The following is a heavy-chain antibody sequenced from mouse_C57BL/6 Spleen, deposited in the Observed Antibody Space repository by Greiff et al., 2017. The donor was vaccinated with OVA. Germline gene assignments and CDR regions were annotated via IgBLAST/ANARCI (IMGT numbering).Heavy chain of an antibody. D-gene: IGHD2-4*01. V-gene: IGHV1-82*01. CDR3: ARKSYDYDGTWFAY. CDR1: GYAFSSSW. CDR2: IYPGDGDT. Sequence: QVQLQQSGPELVKPGASVKISCKASGYAFSSSWMNWVKQRPGKGLEWIGRIYPGDGDTNYNRKFKGKATLTADKSSSTAYMQLSSLTSEDSAVYFCARKSYDYDGTWFAYWGQGTLVTVSA. J-gene: IGHJ3*01.